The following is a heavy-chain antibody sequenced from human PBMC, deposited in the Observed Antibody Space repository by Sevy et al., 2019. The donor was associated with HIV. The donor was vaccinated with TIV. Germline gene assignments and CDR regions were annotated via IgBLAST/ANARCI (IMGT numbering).Heavy chain of an antibody. CDR3: ARDPGYCSGGVYSYYFDF. V-gene: IGHV4-4*02. Sequence: SETLSLTCAVSGDSISNNNWRRWVRQPPGEGVEGIGVVYHTGNTNYNPSLKSRVTISLDKSRNQFSLNLSSVTAADTAVYYSARDPGYCSGGVYSYYFDFWGQGTLVTVSS. CDR2: VYHTGNT. D-gene: IGHD2-8*02. CDR1: GDSISNNNW. J-gene: IGHJ4*02.